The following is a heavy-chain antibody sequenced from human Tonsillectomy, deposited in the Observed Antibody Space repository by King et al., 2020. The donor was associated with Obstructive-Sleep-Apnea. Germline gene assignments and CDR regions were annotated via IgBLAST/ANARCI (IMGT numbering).Heavy chain of an antibody. CDR3: TTLLGFGELLGGDY. CDR1: GFTFNNAW. J-gene: IGHJ4*02. V-gene: IGHV3-15*01. Sequence: EVQLVESGGGLVKPGGSLRLSCAASGFTFNNAWMSWVRQAPGKGLEWVGRIKSKTDGGTTDYAAPVKGRFTSSRDDSKNTLYLQMNSLKTEDTAVYYCTTLLGFGELLGGDYWGQGTLVTVSS. CDR2: IKSKTDGGTT. D-gene: IGHD3-10*01.